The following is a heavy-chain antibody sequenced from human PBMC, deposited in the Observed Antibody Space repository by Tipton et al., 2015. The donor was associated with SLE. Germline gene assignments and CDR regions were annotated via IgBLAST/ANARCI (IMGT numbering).Heavy chain of an antibody. CDR2: IYYTGST. Sequence: LRLSCTVSGSSLTGSYWSWIRQPPGKGLEWIGYIYYTGSTEFAPPLKSRVTFSVDRSKNQFSLNLRSVTAADTAVYYCARGARGYSYGSDEDFDSWGQGLLVTVSS. D-gene: IGHD5-18*01. J-gene: IGHJ4*02. V-gene: IGHV4-59*01. CDR3: ARGARGYSYGSDEDFDS. CDR1: GSSLTGSY.